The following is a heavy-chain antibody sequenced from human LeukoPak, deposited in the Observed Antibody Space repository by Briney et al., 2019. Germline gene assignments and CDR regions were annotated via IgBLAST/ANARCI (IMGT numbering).Heavy chain of an antibody. CDR2: ISSSSSYI. V-gene: IGHV3-21*04. CDR3: AKPLSAASGTDFHY. J-gene: IGHJ4*02. D-gene: IGHD6-13*01. Sequence: QSGGSLRLSCAASGFTFSSYSMNWVRQAPGKGLEWVSSISSSSSYIYYADSVKGRFTISRDISKNTLYLQMNSLRAEDTAVYYCAKPLSAASGTDFHYWGQGTLVTVSS. CDR1: GFTFSSYS.